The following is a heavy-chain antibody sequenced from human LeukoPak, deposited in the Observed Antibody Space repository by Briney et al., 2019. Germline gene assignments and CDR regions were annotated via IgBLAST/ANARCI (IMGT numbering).Heavy chain of an antibody. CDR2: IYYSGST. D-gene: IGHD3-10*01. J-gene: IGHJ4*02. CDR1: GGSISSYY. V-gene: IGHV4-59*01. CDR3: AREGASEFGGVLIDY. Sequence: PSETLSLTCTVSGGSISSYYWSWIRQPPGKGLEWIGYIYYSGSTNYNPSLKSRVTISVDTSKNQFSLKLSSVTAADTAVYYCAREGASEFGGVLIDYWGQGTLVTVSS.